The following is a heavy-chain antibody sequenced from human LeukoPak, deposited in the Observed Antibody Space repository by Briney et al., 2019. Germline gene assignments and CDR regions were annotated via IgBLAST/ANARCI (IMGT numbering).Heavy chain of an antibody. CDR2: ISGSGDNT. D-gene: IGHD5-18*01. CDR1: GFTFSSYT. J-gene: IGHJ4*02. V-gene: IGHV3-23*01. CDR3: AKRIQSAMAMGY. Sequence: PGGSLRLSCAASGFTFSSYTMNWVRQAPGKGLEWVSGISGSGDNTYYADSVKGRFTISRDNSKNTLYLQMNSLRAGDTAVYYCAKRIQSAMAMGYWGQGTLVTVSS.